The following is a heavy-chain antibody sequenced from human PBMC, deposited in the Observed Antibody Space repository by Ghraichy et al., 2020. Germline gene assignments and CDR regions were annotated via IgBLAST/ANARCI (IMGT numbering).Heavy chain of an antibody. CDR3: ARTSELGYYYDSSGLDY. CDR2: IYHSGST. J-gene: IGHJ4*02. Sequence: SETLSLTCAVSGGSISSSNWWSWVRQPPGKGLEWIGEIYHSGSTNYNPSLKSRVTISVDKSKNQFSLTLSSVTAADTAVYYCARTSELGYYYDSSGLDYWGQGTLVTVSS. D-gene: IGHD3-22*01. CDR1: GGSISSSNW. V-gene: IGHV4-4*02.